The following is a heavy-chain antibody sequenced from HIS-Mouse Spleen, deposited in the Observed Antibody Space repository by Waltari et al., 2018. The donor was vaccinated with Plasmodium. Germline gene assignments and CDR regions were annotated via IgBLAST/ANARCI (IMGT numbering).Heavy chain of an antibody. CDR3: ASSWYWYFDL. Sequence: EVQLVESGGGLVQPGGSLRLSSAAPGFTFRSYWMSWVRQAPGKGLEWVANIKQDGSEKYYVDSVKGRFTISRDNAKNSLYLQMNSLRAEDTAVYYCASSWYWYFDLWGRGTLVTVSS. CDR1: GFTFRSYW. J-gene: IGHJ2*01. V-gene: IGHV3-7*01. D-gene: IGHD6-13*01. CDR2: IKQDGSEK.